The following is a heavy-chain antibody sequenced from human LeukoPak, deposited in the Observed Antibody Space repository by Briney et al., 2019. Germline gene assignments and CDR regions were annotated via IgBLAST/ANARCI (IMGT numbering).Heavy chain of an antibody. J-gene: IGHJ5*02. CDR1: GGSISSSSYY. V-gene: IGHV4-39*07. CDR3: ARSLVAAAGQRFDP. CDR2: IYYSGST. D-gene: IGHD6-13*01. Sequence: SETLSLTCTVSGGSISSSSYYWGWIRQPPGKGLEWIGSIYYSGSTYYNPSLKSRVTISVDTSKNQFSLKLSSVTAADTAVYYCARSLVAAAGQRFDPWGQGTLVTVSS.